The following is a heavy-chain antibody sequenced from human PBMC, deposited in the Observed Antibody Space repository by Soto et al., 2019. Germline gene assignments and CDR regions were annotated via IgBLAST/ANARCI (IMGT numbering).Heavy chain of an antibody. J-gene: IGHJ6*02. CDR2: ITPIFGKA. CDR1: GGTFSRYA. D-gene: IGHD1-26*01. Sequence: QVQLVQSGAEMKKPGSSVKVSCKTSGGTFSRYAISWVRQAPGQGLEWMGGITPIFGKAKYAQKFQGRVTITADESTSTAYMELSSLRSEDTAVYYCASEGGASINYYHAAMDVWGQGTTVTVSS. CDR3: ASEGGASINYYHAAMDV. V-gene: IGHV1-69*12.